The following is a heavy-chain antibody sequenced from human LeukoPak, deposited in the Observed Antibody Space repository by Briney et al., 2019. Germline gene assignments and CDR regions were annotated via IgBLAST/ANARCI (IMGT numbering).Heavy chain of an antibody. CDR3: ARRRITMVRGAQWEQGGWFDP. D-gene: IGHD3-10*01. Sequence: TSETLSLTCTVSGGSISSSSYYWGWIRQPPGKGLEWIGSIYYSGSTYYNPSLKGRVTISVDTSKNQFSLKLSSVTAADTAVYYCARRRITMVRGAQWEQGGWFDPWGQGTLVTVSS. CDR1: GGSISSSSYY. CDR2: IYYSGST. J-gene: IGHJ5*02. V-gene: IGHV4-39*01.